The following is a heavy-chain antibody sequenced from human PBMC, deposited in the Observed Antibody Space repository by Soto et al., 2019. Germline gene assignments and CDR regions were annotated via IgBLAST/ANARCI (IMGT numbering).Heavy chain of an antibody. CDR3: ARAPKGKGTVLTRYAFDI. J-gene: IGHJ3*02. CDR2: ISVYNGNT. V-gene: IGHV1-18*04. Sequence: QVQLVQSGAEVKKPGASVKVSCKASGYAFTSYGISWVRQAPGQGLEWMGWISVYNGNTNYAQKLQGRVTMTTDTSTHTADMELRSLRSDDTAVYYCARAPKGKGTVLTRYAFDIWGQGTMVTVSS. D-gene: IGHD4-17*01. CDR1: GYAFTSYG.